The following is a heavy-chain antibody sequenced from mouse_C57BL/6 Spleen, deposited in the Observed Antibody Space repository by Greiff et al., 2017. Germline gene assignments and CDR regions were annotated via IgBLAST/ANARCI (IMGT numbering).Heavy chain of an antibody. Sequence: QVQLQQPGAELVRPGSSVTLSCTASGYTFTSYWMHWVQQRPIQGLEWIGNIDPSDSETHYNQKFKDKATLSVDKSASTAYKQLSGLPSEDSAVYDCARRYYYCSSYSWYFDVWGTGTSVTVSS. J-gene: IGHJ1*03. CDR2: IDPSDSET. D-gene: IGHD1-1*01. V-gene: IGHV1-52*01. CDR3: ARRYYYCSSYSWYFDV. CDR1: GYTFTSYW.